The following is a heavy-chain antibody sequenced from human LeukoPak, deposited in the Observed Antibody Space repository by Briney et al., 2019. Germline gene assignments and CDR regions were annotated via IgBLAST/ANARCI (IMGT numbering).Heavy chain of an antibody. D-gene: IGHD6-19*01. V-gene: IGHV3-21*01. Sequence: GGSLRLSCAASGFTFSGSTMNWVRQAPGKGLEWVSFISTSSSYIYYADSVKGRFTISRDNAKNSLYLQMNSLRAEDTAVYYCARVKAKGIAVANAFDIWGQGTMVTVSS. CDR1: GFTFSGST. CDR3: ARVKAKGIAVANAFDI. J-gene: IGHJ3*02. CDR2: ISTSSSYI.